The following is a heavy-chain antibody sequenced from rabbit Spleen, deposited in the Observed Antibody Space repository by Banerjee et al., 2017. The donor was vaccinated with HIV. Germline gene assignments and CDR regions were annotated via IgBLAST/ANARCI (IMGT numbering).Heavy chain of an antibody. V-gene: IGHV1S7*01. CDR1: GFTLSSFY. CDR3: ARDGVGGSYFAL. J-gene: IGHJ4*01. CDR2: IDPVFGIT. D-gene: IGHD8-1*01. Sequence: QLVESGGGLVQPGGSLKLSCKASGFTLSSFYMNWVRQAPGKGLEWIGYIDPVFGITYYANWVNGRFSISRENAQNTVFLQMTSLTAADTATYFCARDGVGGSYFALWGPGTLVTVS.